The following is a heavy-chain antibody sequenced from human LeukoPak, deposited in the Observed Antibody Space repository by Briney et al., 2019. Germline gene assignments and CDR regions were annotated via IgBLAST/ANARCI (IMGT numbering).Heavy chain of an antibody. V-gene: IGHV4-59*01. J-gene: IGHJ6*03. CDR3: ARTTEGGYSYGYFYYYYMDV. D-gene: IGHD5-18*01. CDR1: GGSISSYY. Sequence: SETLSLTCTVSGGSISSYYWSWIRQPPGKGLEWIGYIYYSGSTNYKSSLKSRVTISVDTSKNQFSLKLSSVTAAHTAVYYCARTTEGGYSYGYFYYYYMDVWGKGTTVTISS. CDR2: IYYSGST.